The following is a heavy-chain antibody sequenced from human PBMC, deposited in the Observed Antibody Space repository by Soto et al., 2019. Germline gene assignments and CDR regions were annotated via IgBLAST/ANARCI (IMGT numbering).Heavy chain of an antibody. CDR2: MKQDGSEK. D-gene: IGHD3-22*01. J-gene: IGHJ4*02. CDR3: ARDNYYEGSGDY. CDR1: GFTFSNYW. Sequence: EVHLVESGGGLVQPGESLRLSCAASGFTFSNYWMSWVRQAPGKGLEWVANMKQDGSEKYYLDSVKGRFTISRDNARSTVYLQMNSLRAEDTAVYYCARDNYYEGSGDYWGQGTLVTVSS. V-gene: IGHV3-7*03.